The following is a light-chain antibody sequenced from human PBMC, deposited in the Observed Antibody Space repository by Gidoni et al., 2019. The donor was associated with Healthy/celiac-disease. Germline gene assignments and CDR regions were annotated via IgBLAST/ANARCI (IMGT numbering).Light chain of an antibody. CDR3: MQALQTPLT. CDR1: QSLLHSNGYNY. CDR2: LGS. J-gene: IGKJ4*01. V-gene: IGKV2-28*01. Sequence: DIVMTPSPLSLPVTPGEPASISCRSSQSLLHSNGYNYLDWYLQKPGQSPQLLIDLGSNRASGVPDRFSGRGSGTDCTLKISRVEAEDVGVYYCMQALQTPLTFGGGTKVEIK.